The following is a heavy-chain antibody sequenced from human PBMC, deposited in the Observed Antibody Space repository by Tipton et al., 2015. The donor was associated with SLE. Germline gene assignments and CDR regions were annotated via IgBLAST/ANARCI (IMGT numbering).Heavy chain of an antibody. Sequence: SLRLSCAASGFTFSSYAMSWVRQAPGKGLEWVSAISGSGGSTYYADSVKGRFTISRDNSKNTLYLQMNSLRAEDTAVYYCATSGPLGGWFDPWGQGTLVTVSS. V-gene: IGHV3-23*01. CDR3: ATSGPLGGWFDP. CDR1: GFTFSSYA. CDR2: ISGSGGST. D-gene: IGHD2-15*01. J-gene: IGHJ5*02.